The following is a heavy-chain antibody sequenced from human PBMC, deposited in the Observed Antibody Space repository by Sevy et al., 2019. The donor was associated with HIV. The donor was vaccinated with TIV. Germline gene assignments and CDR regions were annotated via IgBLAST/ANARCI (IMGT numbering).Heavy chain of an antibody. J-gene: IGHJ3*02. CDR3: ARAAAGAYDAFDI. Sequence: ASVKVSCKASGYTFSVYDINWVRQVTGQGLEWMGWLNPSSSNTGYAENFQGRVTFTMDSSTSTGYMEMGSLRSEDTAVYYWARAAAGAYDAFDIWGQGTLVTVSS. V-gene: IGHV1-8*03. CDR2: LNPSSSNT. D-gene: IGHD6-13*01. CDR1: GYTFSVYD.